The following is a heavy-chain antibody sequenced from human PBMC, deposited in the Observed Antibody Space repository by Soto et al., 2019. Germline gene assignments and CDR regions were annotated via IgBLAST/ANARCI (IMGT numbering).Heavy chain of an antibody. CDR3: ARRYGSCFDY. D-gene: IGHD5-18*01. J-gene: IGHJ4*02. Sequence: GGSLRLSCAASGFTFSNYAMSWVRQAPGKGPEWISAISAGGGTTYHADSVKGRFTISRDNSKNTLFLQMNSLRAEDTAVYYCARRYGSCFDYWGQGTLVTVSS. CDR2: ISAGGGTT. V-gene: IGHV3-23*01. CDR1: GFTFSNYA.